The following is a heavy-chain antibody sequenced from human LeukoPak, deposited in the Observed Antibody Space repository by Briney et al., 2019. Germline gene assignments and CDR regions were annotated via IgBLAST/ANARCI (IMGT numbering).Heavy chain of an antibody. V-gene: IGHV3-33*01. CDR1: GFTFSSYG. D-gene: IGHD4-17*01. CDR3: ARDQNEGYGDYFYYFDY. Sequence: GGSLRLSCAASGFTFSSYGMHWVRQAPGKGLEWVAVIWYDGSNKYYVDSVKGRFTISRDNSKNTLYLQMNSLRAEDTAVYYCARDQNEGYGDYFYYFDYWGQGPLVTASS. CDR2: IWYDGSNK. J-gene: IGHJ4*02.